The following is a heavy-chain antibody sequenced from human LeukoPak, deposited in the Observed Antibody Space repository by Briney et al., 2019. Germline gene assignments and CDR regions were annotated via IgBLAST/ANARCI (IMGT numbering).Heavy chain of an antibody. CDR1: GYTFTGYY. J-gene: IGHJ3*02. Sequence: ASVKVSCKASGYTFTGYYMHWVRQAPGQGLEWMGWINPNSGGTNYAQKFQGRVTITADKSTSTAYMELSSLRSEDTAVYYCARWGESETYDSSGNDAFDIWGQGTMVTVSS. CDR2: INPNSGGT. CDR3: ARWGESETYDSSGNDAFDI. V-gene: IGHV1-2*02. D-gene: IGHD3-22*01.